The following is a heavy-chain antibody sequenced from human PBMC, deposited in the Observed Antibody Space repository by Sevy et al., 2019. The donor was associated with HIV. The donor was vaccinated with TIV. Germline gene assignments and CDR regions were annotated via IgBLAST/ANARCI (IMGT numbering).Heavy chain of an antibody. D-gene: IGHD4-4*01. Sequence: ASVKVSCKASGGTFSSYAISWVRQAPGQGLEWMGGIIPIFGTANYAQKFQGRVTITADESTSTAYMELSSLRSEDTAVYYCARDLADYSNANQESYYYYGMDVWGQGTTVTVSS. CDR3: ARDLADYSNANQESYYYYGMDV. J-gene: IGHJ6*02. V-gene: IGHV1-69*13. CDR1: GGTFSSYA. CDR2: IIPIFGTA.